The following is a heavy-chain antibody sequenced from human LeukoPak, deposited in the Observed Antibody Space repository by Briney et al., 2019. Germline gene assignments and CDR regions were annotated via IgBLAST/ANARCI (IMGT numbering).Heavy chain of an antibody. Sequence: SETLSLTCAVYGGSFSGYYWSWIRQPPGKGLEWIGEINHSGSTNYNPSLKSRVTISVDTSKNQFSLKLSSVTAADTAVYYCARSKRSGCSSTSCLLNWFDPWGQGTLATVSS. CDR3: ARSKRSGCSSTSCLLNWFDP. J-gene: IGHJ5*02. D-gene: IGHD2-2*01. CDR1: GGSFSGYY. V-gene: IGHV4-34*01. CDR2: INHSGST.